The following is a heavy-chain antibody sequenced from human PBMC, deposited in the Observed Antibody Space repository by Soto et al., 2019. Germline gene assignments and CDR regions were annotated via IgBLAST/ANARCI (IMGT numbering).Heavy chain of an antibody. V-gene: IGHV5-51*01. CDR3: ARGGSSSTYYYYPMDV. D-gene: IGHD6-6*01. CDR1: GYSFNTYC. CDR2: IYPGDSDT. Sequence: GESLKISCTGSGYSFNTYCIAWVRQTPWKGLEWMGIIYPGDSDTRYSPSFQGRVTISADKSISTAYLQWSSLRASDTAMYYCARGGSSSTYYYYPMDVWGQGTTVTVSS. J-gene: IGHJ6*02.